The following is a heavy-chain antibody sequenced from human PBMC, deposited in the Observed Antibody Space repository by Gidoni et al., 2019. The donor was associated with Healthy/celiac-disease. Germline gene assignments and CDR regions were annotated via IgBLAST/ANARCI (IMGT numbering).Heavy chain of an antibody. J-gene: IGHJ4*02. CDR3: ARDTIVGATTPYFDY. D-gene: IGHD1-26*01. CDR2: IYTSGST. Sequence: QVQLQESGTGLVKPSETLSLTCTVSVGSISSYYWSWIRQPAGKGLEWIGRIYTSGSTNYNPSLKSRVTMSVDTSKNQFSLKLSSVTAADTAVYYCARDTIVGATTPYFDYWGQGTLVTVSS. V-gene: IGHV4-4*07. CDR1: VGSISSYY.